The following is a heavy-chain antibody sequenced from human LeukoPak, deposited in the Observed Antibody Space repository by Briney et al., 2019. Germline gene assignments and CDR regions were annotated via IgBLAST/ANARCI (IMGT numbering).Heavy chain of an antibody. D-gene: IGHD2-8*01. J-gene: IGHJ4*02. CDR3: ARGSGWYCTNGVCYTGDFDY. CDR1: GFTFSNYW. CDR2: IINDGSGT. V-gene: IGHV3-74*01. Sequence: PGGSLRLSCAASGFTFSNYWMHWVRQAPGKGLVWVSRIINDGSGTRYADSVKGRFTISRDNAKNTPYLQVNSLRAEDTAVYYCARGSGWYCTNGVCYTGDFDYWGQGTLVTVSS.